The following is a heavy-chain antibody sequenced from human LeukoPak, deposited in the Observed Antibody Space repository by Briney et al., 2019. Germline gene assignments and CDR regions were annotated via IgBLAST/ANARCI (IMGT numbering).Heavy chain of an antibody. V-gene: IGHV3-23*01. CDR2: ISGGGGNT. CDR1: GFTFSSYA. Sequence: GGSLRLPCAASGFTFSSYAMSWVRQAPGKGLEWVSAISGGGGNTYYADSVKGRFTISRDNSKNTLYLQMNSLRAEDTAVYYCAKLSTSWPWYFDLWGQGTLVTVSS. J-gene: IGHJ2*01. D-gene: IGHD2-2*01. CDR3: AKLSTSWPWYFDL.